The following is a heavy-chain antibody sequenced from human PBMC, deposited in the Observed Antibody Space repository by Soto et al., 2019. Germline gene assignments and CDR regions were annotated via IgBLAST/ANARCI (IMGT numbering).Heavy chain of an antibody. CDR2: IYYSGST. CDR3: ARDLAFGGVIRRPYGMDV. CDR1: GGSISSYY. D-gene: IGHD3-16*02. Sequence: SETLSLTCTVSGGSISSYYWGWIRQPPGKGLEWIGYIYYSGSTNYNPSLKSRVTISVDTSKNQFSLKLSSVTAADTAVYYCARDLAFGGVIRRPYGMDVWGQGTTVTVSS. J-gene: IGHJ6*02. V-gene: IGHV4-59*01.